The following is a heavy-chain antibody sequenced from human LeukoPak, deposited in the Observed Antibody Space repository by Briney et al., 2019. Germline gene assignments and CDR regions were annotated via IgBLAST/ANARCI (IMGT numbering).Heavy chain of an antibody. CDR1: GYTFTIYY. CDR3: ATAPRKIHELPFDY. Sequence: ASVTVSFTASGYTFTIYYMHWVRQAPGQGLEWMGIINPSGGSTSYAQKFQGRVTMIRDTSTSTVYMELSSLRSEDTAVYYCATAPRKIHELPFDYWGQGTLVTVSS. J-gene: IGHJ4*02. V-gene: IGHV1-46*01. CDR2: INPSGGST. D-gene: IGHD4-23*01.